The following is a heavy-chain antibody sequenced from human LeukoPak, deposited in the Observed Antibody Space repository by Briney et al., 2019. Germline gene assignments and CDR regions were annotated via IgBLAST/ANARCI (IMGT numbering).Heavy chain of an antibody. J-gene: IGHJ4*02. CDR1: GFTFSSYS. CDR2: ISSSSSTI. Sequence: PGRSLRLSCAASGFTFSSYSMNWVRQAPGKGLEWVSYISSSSSTIYYADSVKGRFTISRDNAKNSLYLQMNSLRAEDTAVYYCARENYGGNSEGAMDYWGQGTLVTVSS. CDR3: ARENYGGNSEGAMDY. V-gene: IGHV3-48*04. D-gene: IGHD4-23*01.